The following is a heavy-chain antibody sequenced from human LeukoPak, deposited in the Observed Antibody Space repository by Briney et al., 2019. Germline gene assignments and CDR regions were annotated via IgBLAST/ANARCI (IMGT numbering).Heavy chain of an antibody. D-gene: IGHD4-23*01. CDR3: ARRGGRLYGDKDLFGY. CDR2: INHSGST. CDR1: GGSFSGYY. V-gene: IGHV4-34*01. J-gene: IGHJ4*02. Sequence: PSETLSLTCAVYGGSFSGYYWSWIRQPPGKGLEWIGEINHSGSTNYNPSLKSRVTISVDTSKNQFSLKLSSVTAADTAVYYCARRGGRLYGDKDLFGYWGQGTLVTVSS.